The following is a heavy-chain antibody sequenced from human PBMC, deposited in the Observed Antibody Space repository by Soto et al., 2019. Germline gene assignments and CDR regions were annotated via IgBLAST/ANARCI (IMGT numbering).Heavy chain of an antibody. V-gene: IGHV5-51*01. J-gene: IGHJ6*02. CDR3: ARHNDYYYGMDV. CDR2: IYPADSDS. CDR1: GYSFSIYW. Sequence: PGESLKISWKGSGYSFSIYWIGWVRQMPGKGLEWMGIIYPADSDSRYSPSFQGQVTISADKSISTAYLQSSSLKASDTAMYYCARHNDYYYGMDVWGQGTTVTVSS.